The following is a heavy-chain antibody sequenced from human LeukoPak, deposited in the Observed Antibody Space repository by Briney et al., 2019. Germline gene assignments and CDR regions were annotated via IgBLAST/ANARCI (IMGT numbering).Heavy chain of an antibody. CDR1: GYTFTSYY. J-gene: IGHJ6*02. Sequence: ASVKVSCKASGYTFTSYYMHWVRQAPGQGLEWMGIINPSGGSTSYAQKFQGRVTMTRDTSTSTVYMELSSLRSEDTAVYYCARGTMAPVTSYYYYGMDVWGQGTTDTVSS. CDR3: ARGTMAPVTSYYYYGMDV. CDR2: INPSGGST. D-gene: IGHD3-10*01. V-gene: IGHV1-46*01.